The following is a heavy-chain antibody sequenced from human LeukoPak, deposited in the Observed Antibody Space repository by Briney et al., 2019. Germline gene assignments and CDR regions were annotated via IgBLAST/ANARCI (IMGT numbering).Heavy chain of an antibody. D-gene: IGHD5-24*01. V-gene: IGHV4-31*03. Sequence: SETLSLTCTVSGGSISSGGYYWSWIRQHPGKGLEWIGYIYYSGSTYYNPSLKSRVTISVNTSKNQFSLKLSSVTAADTAAYYCARDHGATMSFDYWGQGTLVTVSS. CDR1: GGSISSGGYY. J-gene: IGHJ4*02. CDR3: ARDHGATMSFDY. CDR2: IYYSGST.